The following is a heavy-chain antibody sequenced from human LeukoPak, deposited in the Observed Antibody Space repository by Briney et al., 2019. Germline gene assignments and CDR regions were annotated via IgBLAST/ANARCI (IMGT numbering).Heavy chain of an antibody. D-gene: IGHD3-22*01. V-gene: IGHV3-48*03. J-gene: IGHJ3*02. CDR1: GVTFSGYE. CDR2: ISISGSTI. Sequence: GGSLRLSCAASGVTFSGYEMNWVRQGPGKGLEWVSYISISGSTIYYADSVNGRFTISRDNAKNSLYLQMNSLRVADTSVYYCGRGGISGYNYNAFDIWGQGTRVTVSS. CDR3: GRGGISGYNYNAFDI.